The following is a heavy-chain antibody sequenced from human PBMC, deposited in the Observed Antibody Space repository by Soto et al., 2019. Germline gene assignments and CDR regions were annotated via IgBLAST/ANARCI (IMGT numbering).Heavy chain of an antibody. J-gene: IGHJ6*02. D-gene: IGHD2-2*01. Sequence: SETLSLTCTVSGGPISSGNYFWTWIRQRPGKGLEWIGYIFYSGFTSYNPSLKSRLNISVDKSKNQFSLKLSSVTAADTAVYYCAREELLPASGQYYYYGLDVWGQGTTVTVSS. CDR1: GGPISSGNYF. V-gene: IGHV4-31*03. CDR3: AREELLPASGQYYYYGLDV. CDR2: IFYSGFT.